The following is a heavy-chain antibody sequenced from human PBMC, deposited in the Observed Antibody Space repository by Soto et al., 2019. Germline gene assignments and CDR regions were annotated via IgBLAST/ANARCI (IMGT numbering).Heavy chain of an antibody. V-gene: IGHV3-74*01. Sequence: EVQLAESGGGLVLTGGSLRLSCAASGFSFVSYWMHWVRQVPGEGLAWVSRINGNADNSDYADSVKGRFTISRDNAMTRLYLQMDSLRADDTGVYYCVRDFRGAVAGSEFDHWGQGPLVTVSS. D-gene: IGHD6-19*01. CDR2: INGNADNS. CDR1: GFSFVSYW. CDR3: VRDFRGAVAGSEFDH. J-gene: IGHJ4*02.